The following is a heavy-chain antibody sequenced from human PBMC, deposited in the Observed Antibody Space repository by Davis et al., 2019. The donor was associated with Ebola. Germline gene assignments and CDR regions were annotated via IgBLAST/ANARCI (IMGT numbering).Heavy chain of an antibody. CDR2: IYYSGIT. CDR1: GGSISSSSYY. J-gene: IGHJ5*02. D-gene: IGHD4-23*01. CDR3: ASGGDYGGNNWFDP. Sequence: PSETLSLTCTVSGGSISSSSYYWGWIRQPPGKGLEWIGSIYYSGITYYNPSLKSRVTISVDTSKNQFSLKLSSVTAADTAVYYCASGGDYGGNNWFDPWGQGTLVTVSS. V-gene: IGHV4-39*07.